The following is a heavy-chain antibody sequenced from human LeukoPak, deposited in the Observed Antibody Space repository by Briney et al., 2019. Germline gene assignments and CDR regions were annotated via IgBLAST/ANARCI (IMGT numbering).Heavy chain of an antibody. Sequence: GGSLRLSCAASGFTFSTYSMNWVRQAPGKGLEWVSSISSSSSYIYYADSVKGRFTISRDNAKNSLYLQMNSLRAEDTAVYYCVRGYMAPGGYDYWGQGTLVTVSS. CDR2: ISSSSSYI. J-gene: IGHJ4*02. CDR1: GFTFSTYS. CDR3: VRGYMAPGGYDY. D-gene: IGHD3-22*01. V-gene: IGHV3-21*01.